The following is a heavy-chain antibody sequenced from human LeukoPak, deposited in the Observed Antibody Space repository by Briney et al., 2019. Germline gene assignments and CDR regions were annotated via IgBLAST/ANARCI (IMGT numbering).Heavy chain of an antibody. J-gene: IGHJ5*02. V-gene: IGHV3-53*01. CDR1: GFTVSSNY. D-gene: IGHD4-17*01. CDR2: IYFGGTI. CDR3: ARGDGDYAS. Sequence: GGSLRLSCAASGFTVSSNYMTWVRQAPGQGLEWVSVIYFGGTIYYADSVKGRFTISRDNSKNTVYLQMNSLRVEDTAVHYCARGDGDYASWGQGTLVTVSS.